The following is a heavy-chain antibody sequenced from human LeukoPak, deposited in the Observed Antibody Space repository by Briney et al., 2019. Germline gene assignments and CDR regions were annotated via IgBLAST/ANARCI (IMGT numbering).Heavy chain of an antibody. CDR3: ARAHYYDSSGYYWGYYYYYMDV. Sequence: SETPSLTCTVSGGSISSSSYYWGWIRQPPGKGLEWIGSIYYSGSTYYNPSLKSRVTISVDTSKNQFSLKLSSVTAADTAVYYCARAHYYDSSGYYWGYYYYYMDVWGKGTTVTISS. D-gene: IGHD3-22*01. J-gene: IGHJ6*03. CDR1: GGSISSSSYY. V-gene: IGHV4-39*07. CDR2: IYYSGST.